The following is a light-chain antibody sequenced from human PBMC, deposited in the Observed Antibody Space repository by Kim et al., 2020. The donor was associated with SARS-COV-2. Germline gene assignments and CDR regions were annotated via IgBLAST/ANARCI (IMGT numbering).Light chain of an antibody. CDR3: QAWDSSTAV. Sequence: VSEGQTATITGSGDKLGDSYVCRYQQRRGQSPMLVIYQDSKRPSGIPDRFSGSNSGNTATLTISGTQAADEAVYYCQAWDSSTAVFGGGTQLTVL. J-gene: IGLJ2*01. CDR2: QDS. V-gene: IGLV3-1*01. CDR1: KLGDSY.